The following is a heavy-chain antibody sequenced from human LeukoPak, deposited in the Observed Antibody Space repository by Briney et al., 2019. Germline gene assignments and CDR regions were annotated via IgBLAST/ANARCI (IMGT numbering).Heavy chain of an antibody. CDR1: GGSIYSSSYY. D-gene: IGHD1-26*01. Sequence: KPSETLSLTCTVSGGSIYSSSYYWSWIRQPPGKGLEWIGYIYHSGSTYYNPSLKSRVTISVDRSKNQFSLKLSSVTAADTAVYYCARGSAGWGARWRLSSDYWGQGTLVTVSS. J-gene: IGHJ4*02. CDR2: IYHSGST. CDR3: ARGSAGWGARWRLSSDY. V-gene: IGHV4-30-2*01.